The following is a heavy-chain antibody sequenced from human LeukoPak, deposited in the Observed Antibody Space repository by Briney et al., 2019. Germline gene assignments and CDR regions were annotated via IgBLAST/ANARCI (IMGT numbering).Heavy chain of an antibody. V-gene: IGHV4-30-2*01. CDR3: ARADIVATIAFDY. CDR2: IYHSGST. CDR1: GGSISSGGYY. J-gene: IGHJ4*02. Sequence: PSETLSLTCTVSGGSISSGGYYWSWIRQPPGKGLEWIGYIYHSGSTYYNPSLKSRVTISVDRSKNQFSLKLSSVTAADTAVYYCARADIVATIAFDYWGQGTLVTVSS. D-gene: IGHD5-12*01.